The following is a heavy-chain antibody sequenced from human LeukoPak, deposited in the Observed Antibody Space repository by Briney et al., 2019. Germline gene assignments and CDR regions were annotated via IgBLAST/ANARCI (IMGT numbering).Heavy chain of an antibody. Sequence: PGGSLRLSCAASGFTFSGSSIHWVRQASGKGLEWVGRIRSKANNYATGYAASVKGRFTISRDNSKNTLYLQMNSLRAEDTAVYYCAKVAPDSSSWYYYYYGMDVWGQGTTVTVSS. V-gene: IGHV3-73*01. CDR3: AKVAPDSSSWYYYYYGMDV. CDR2: IRSKANNYAT. CDR1: GFTFSGSS. J-gene: IGHJ6*02. D-gene: IGHD6-13*01.